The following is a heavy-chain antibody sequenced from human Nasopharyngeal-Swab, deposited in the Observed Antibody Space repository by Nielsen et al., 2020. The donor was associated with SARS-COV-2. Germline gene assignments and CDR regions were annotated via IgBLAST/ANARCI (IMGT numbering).Heavy chain of an antibody. V-gene: IGHV1-2*06. J-gene: IGHJ3*02. Sequence: ASVKVSCKASGYTFTGYYIHWVRQAPGQGLEWMGRINPNSGGTNYAQKFQGRVTMTRDTSISTAYMELSRLRSDDTAVYYCARDDLTAYDAFDIWGQGTMVTVSS. CDR3: ARDDLTAYDAFDI. CDR1: GYTFTGYY. D-gene: IGHD7-27*01. CDR2: INPNSGGT.